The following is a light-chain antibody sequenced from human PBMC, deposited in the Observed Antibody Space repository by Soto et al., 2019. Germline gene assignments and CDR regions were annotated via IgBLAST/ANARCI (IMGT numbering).Light chain of an antibody. Sequence: DIQVTQSPSSVSASVGDRVTITCLASQDIAGYVAWYQHKPGRTPELLIHGASRLQSGVPARFSGSGSGTDFTLSINSLQPEDFATYYCQQAYSFPITFGQGTRLEIK. CDR1: QDIAGY. J-gene: IGKJ5*01. CDR3: QQAYSFPIT. CDR2: GAS. V-gene: IGKV1D-12*01.